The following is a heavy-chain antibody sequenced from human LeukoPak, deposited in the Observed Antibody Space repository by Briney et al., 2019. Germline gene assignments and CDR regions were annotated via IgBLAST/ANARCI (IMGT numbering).Heavy chain of an antibody. D-gene: IGHD6-19*01. CDR3: ARGDSSGWYSFDY. V-gene: IGHV1-2*02. Sequence: GASVKVSCKASGYTFTGKYMHWVRQAPGQGLEWMGWINPNSGGTNYAQKFQGRATMTRDTSISTAYMELSRLRSDDTAVYYCARGDSSGWYSFDYWGQGTLVTVSS. CDR1: GYTFTGKY. CDR2: INPNSGGT. J-gene: IGHJ4*02.